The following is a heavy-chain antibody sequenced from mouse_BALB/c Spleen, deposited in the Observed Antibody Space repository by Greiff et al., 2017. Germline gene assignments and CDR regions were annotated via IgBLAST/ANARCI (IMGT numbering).Heavy chain of an antibody. J-gene: IGHJ3*01. V-gene: IGHV1S22*01. D-gene: IGHD1-1*01. CDR2: IYPGSCRT. CDR1: GYTFPSYW. CDR3: TRRATTDAY. Sequence: LQQPGSELVRPGASVKLSCKASGYTFPSYWMHWVKRRPGQGLEWIGNIYPGSCRTNYDEKFKSKATLTVDTSSSTAYMQLSSLTSEDSAVYYCTRRATTDAYWGQGTLVTVSA.